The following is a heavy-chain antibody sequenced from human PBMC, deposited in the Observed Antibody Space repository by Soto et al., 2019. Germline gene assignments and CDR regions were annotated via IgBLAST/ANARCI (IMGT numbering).Heavy chain of an antibody. CDR2: IIPIFPTP. J-gene: IGHJ4*02. Sequence: QVQLVQSGAEVRKTGSSVKVSCKASGDTFSRNSLNWVRQAPGQGLEWMGGIIPIFPTPNYAQKFQGRVTITADETTSTSNMELSSLGSDDTAVYYCAIGAAGSVEYYFDTWGQGTLVTVSS. CDR3: AIGAAGSVEYYFDT. CDR1: GDTFSRNS. V-gene: IGHV1-69*01. D-gene: IGHD6-25*01.